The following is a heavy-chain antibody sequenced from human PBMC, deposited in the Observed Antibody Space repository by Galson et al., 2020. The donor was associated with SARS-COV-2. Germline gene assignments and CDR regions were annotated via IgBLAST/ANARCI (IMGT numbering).Heavy chain of an antibody. CDR3: ARVLFDWLLSINWFDP. V-gene: IGHV4-30-4*01. CDR1: GGSTSSGDYY. CDR2: IYYSGST. D-gene: IGHD3-9*01. J-gene: IGHJ5*02. Sequence: SETLSLTCTVSGGSTSSGDYYWSWIRQPPGKGLEWIGYIYYSGSTYYNPSLKSRVTISVDTSKNQFSLKLSSVTAADTAVYYCARVLFDWLLSINWFDPWGQGTLVTVSS.